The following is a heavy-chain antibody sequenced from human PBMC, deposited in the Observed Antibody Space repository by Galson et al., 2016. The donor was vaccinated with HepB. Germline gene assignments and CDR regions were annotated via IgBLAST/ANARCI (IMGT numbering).Heavy chain of an antibody. J-gene: IGHJ4*02. Sequence: SVKVSCKASGYTFSDFYIHWVRQAPGQGPEWMGWINARSGGTRYAQKFQGRLTVTRDTSISTAYMELTSLRYDDTAVHYCARDPDLFVVDIDYWGQGTLVTVSS. CDR2: INARSGGT. CDR3: ARDPDLFVVDIDY. D-gene: IGHD2-21*01. V-gene: IGHV1-2*02. CDR1: GYTFSDFY.